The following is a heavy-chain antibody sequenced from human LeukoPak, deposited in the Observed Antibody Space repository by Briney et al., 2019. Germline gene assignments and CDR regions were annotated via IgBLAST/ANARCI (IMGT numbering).Heavy chain of an antibody. CDR1: GFSFRDAW. V-gene: IGHV3-66*01. J-gene: IGHJ3*01. CDR3: ARGTSTGYYRTEAFDL. CDR2: IDSGGRT. Sequence: PGGSLRLSCAASGFSFRDAWMTWVRQAPGKGLEWVSVIDSGGRTSYAASVKGRFTVSRDNAKNTVYLQVNGLKVDDTAVYYCARGTSTGYYRTEAFDLWGQGTLVTVSS. D-gene: IGHD3-22*01.